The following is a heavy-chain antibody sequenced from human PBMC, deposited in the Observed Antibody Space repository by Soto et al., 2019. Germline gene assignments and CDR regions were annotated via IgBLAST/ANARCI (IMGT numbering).Heavy chain of an antibody. V-gene: IGHV4-34*01. CDR2: INHSGST. J-gene: IGHJ1*01. D-gene: IGHD3-16*02. CDR1: GGSFSGYY. CDR3: ARVSYDYIWGSYRREYFQH. Sequence: QVQLQQWGAGLLKPSETLSLTCAVYGGSFSGYYWSWIRQPPGKGLEWIGEINHSGSTNYNPSLKSRVTISVDTSKNQFSLKLSSVTAADTAVYYRARVSYDYIWGSYRREYFQHWGQGTLVTVSS.